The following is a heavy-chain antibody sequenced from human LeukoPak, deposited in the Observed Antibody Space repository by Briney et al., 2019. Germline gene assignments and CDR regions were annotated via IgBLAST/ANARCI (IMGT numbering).Heavy chain of an antibody. V-gene: IGHV3-21*01. CDR3: ARVEMANHRGDY. J-gene: IGHJ4*02. D-gene: IGHD5-24*01. CDR1: GFTFSSYN. Sequence: GGSLRLSCAASGFTFSSYNMNWVRQAPGKGLEWVSSISSSSSSYIYYADSVKGRFTISRDNAKNSLYLQMNSLRAEDTAVYYCARVEMANHRGDYWGQGTLVTVSS. CDR2: ISSSSSSYI.